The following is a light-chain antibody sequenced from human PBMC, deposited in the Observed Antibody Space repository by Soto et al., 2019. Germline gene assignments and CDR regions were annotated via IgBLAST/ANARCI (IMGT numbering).Light chain of an antibody. V-gene: IGKV3-20*01. CDR2: GAS. CDR3: QQYGSSSL. Sequence: EIVLTQSPGILSLSPGERATLSCRASQSVSSRNLAWYQQKPGQAPRLLIYGASSRATGIPDRFSGSGSGTDFTLTISRLEPEDFAVYYCQQYGSSSLFGQGTRLQIK. J-gene: IGKJ5*01. CDR1: QSVSSRN.